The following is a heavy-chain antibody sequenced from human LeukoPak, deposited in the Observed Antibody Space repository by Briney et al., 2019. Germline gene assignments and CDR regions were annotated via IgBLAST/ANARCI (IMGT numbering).Heavy chain of an antibody. Sequence: GGSLRLSCAASGFTFSSYWMHWVRQPPGKGLVWVSRIDGDGSSTTYADSVKGRFTISRDNAKNMLYLQMNSLGAEDTAVYYCARPQGSRWDGFDVWGQGTLVTVSS. D-gene: IGHD6-13*01. CDR3: ARPQGSRWDGFDV. V-gene: IGHV3-74*01. CDR1: GFTFSSYW. CDR2: IDGDGSST. J-gene: IGHJ3*01.